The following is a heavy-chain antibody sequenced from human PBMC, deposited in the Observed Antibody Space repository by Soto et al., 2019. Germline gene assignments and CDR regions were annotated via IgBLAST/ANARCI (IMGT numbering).Heavy chain of an antibody. D-gene: IGHD5-12*01. V-gene: IGHV3-30*18. Sequence: GGSLRLSCAASGFTFSSYGMHWVRQAPGKGLEWVAVISYDGSNKYYADSVKGRFTISRDNSKNTLYLQMNSLRAEDTAVYYCAKDRVATNEGYFDYWGQGTLVTVSS. CDR3: AKDRVATNEGYFDY. J-gene: IGHJ4*02. CDR1: GFTFSSYG. CDR2: ISYDGSNK.